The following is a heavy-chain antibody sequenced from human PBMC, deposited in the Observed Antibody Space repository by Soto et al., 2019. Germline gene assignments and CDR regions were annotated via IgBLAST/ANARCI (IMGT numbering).Heavy chain of an antibody. D-gene: IGHD3-10*01. V-gene: IGHV1-69*02. CDR2: INPILSMS. J-gene: IGHJ4*02. CDR3: ATSYGSGYRAFDS. Sequence: QVPLVQSGAEVKKPGSSVKVSCKASGDTFSFYTINWVRQAPGLGLEWVGRINPILSMSNYAQKFQGRVTMTADKSTNTAYMELRSLRSEATAMYFCATSYGSGYRAFDSWGQGALVTVSS. CDR1: GDTFSFYT.